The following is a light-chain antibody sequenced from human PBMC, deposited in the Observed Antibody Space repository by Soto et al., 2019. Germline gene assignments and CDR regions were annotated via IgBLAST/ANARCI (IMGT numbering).Light chain of an antibody. CDR1: QSVSCSY. CDR2: GAS. CDR3: QQYGSSSLT. Sequence: EIVLTQSPGTLSLSPGERATLSCRASQSVSCSYLAWYQQKPDQAPRLLIYGASSRATGIPDRFSGSGSGTDFTLTISRLEPEDFAVYYCQQYGSSSLTFGGGTKVEIK. J-gene: IGKJ4*01. V-gene: IGKV3-20*01.